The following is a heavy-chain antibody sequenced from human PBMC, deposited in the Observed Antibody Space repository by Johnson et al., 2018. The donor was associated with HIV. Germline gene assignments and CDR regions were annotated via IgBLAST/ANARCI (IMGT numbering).Heavy chain of an antibody. D-gene: IGHD1-26*01. J-gene: IGHJ3*02. CDR2: IYSDGSDS. CDR3: ARWGRWELGDAFDI. Sequence: VESGGGLVQPGRSLRLSCAASGFTFEDFAMHWVRQVPGKGLEWVARIYSDGSDSAYADSVKGRFTISRDNAKKTLYLQMNSLRAEDTAVYDCARWGRWELGDAFDIWGQGTMVTVSS. V-gene: IGHV3-9*01. CDR1: GFTFEDFA.